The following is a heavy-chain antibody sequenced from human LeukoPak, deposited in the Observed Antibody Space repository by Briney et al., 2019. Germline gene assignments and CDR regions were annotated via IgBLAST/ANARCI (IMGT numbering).Heavy chain of an antibody. Sequence: ASVKVSCKASGYTFTSYAMHWVRQAPGQRLEWMGWINAGNGNTKYSQKFQGRVTITRDTSASTAYMELSSLRSGDTAVYYCARAILWFGELLYHDAFDIWGQGTMVTVSS. J-gene: IGHJ3*02. D-gene: IGHD3-10*01. CDR3: ARAILWFGELLYHDAFDI. V-gene: IGHV1-3*01. CDR2: INAGNGNT. CDR1: GYTFTSYA.